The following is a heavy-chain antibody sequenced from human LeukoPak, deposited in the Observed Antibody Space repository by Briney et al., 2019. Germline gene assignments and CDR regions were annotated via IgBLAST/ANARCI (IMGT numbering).Heavy chain of an antibody. J-gene: IGHJ4*02. D-gene: IGHD6-6*01. CDR3: ARESSSSPNY. V-gene: IGHV4-59*12. Sequence: SETLSLTCTVSGGSISRYYWSWIRQPPGKGLEWIGSIYYSGTTCYKPSLRSRVTISIDTSKNQFSLRLTSVTAADTAVYYCARESSSSPNYWGQGTLVTVSS. CDR1: GGSISRYY. CDR2: IYYSGTT.